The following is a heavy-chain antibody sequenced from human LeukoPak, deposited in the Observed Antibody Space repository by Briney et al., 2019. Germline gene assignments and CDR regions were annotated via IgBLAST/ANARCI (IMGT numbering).Heavy chain of an antibody. Sequence: GGSLRLSCAASEFTFSSYSMNWVCQAPGKGLEWVSSISRSSSTIYYADSVKGRFTISGDNAKNSLYLQMNSLRAEDTAVYYCARVGYSYGRGNYFDYWGQGTLVTVSS. D-gene: IGHD5-18*01. CDR1: EFTFSSYS. V-gene: IGHV3-48*04. J-gene: IGHJ4*02. CDR3: ARVGYSYGRGNYFDY. CDR2: ISRSSSTI.